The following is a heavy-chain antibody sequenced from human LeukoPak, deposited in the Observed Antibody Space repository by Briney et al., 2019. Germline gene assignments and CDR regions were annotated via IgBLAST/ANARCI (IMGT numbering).Heavy chain of an antibody. D-gene: IGHD2-2*01. CDR2: IIPIFGTA. Sequence: GASVKVSCKASGGTFSSYAISWVRQAPGQGLEWMGGIIPIFGTANYAQKFQGRVTITADKSTSTAYMELSSLRSEDTAVYYCAVRYCSSTSCYSNDAFDIWGQGTMVTGSS. V-gene: IGHV1-69*06. J-gene: IGHJ3*02. CDR3: AVRYCSSTSCYSNDAFDI. CDR1: GGTFSSYA.